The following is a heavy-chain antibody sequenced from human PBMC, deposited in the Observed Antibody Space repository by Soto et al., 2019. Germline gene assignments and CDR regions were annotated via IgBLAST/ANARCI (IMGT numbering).Heavy chain of an antibody. CDR2: IYYSGST. Sequence: SETLSLTCTVSGGSISSGGYYWSWIRQHPGKGLEWIGYIYYSGSTYYNPSLKSRVTISVDRSKNQFSLKLSSVTAADTAVYYCARDSRPGSDRDCSSTSCNVVYGMDVWGQGTTVTVSS. J-gene: IGHJ6*02. V-gene: IGHV4-31*03. D-gene: IGHD2-2*01. CDR3: ARDSRPGSDRDCSSTSCNVVYGMDV. CDR1: GGSISSGGYY.